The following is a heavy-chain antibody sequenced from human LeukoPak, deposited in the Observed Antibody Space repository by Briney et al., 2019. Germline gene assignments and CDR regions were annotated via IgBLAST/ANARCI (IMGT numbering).Heavy chain of an antibody. D-gene: IGHD5-18*01. Sequence: PSETLSLTCTVSGGSISSSSYYWGWIRQPPGKGLEWIGSIYYSGSTYYNPSLKSRVTISVDTSKNQFSLKLSSVTAADTAVYYCARDRGRIQLWLGPINYFDYWGQGTLVTVSS. CDR3: ARDRGRIQLWLGPINYFDY. J-gene: IGHJ4*02. CDR2: IYYSGST. V-gene: IGHV4-39*07. CDR1: GGSISSSSYY.